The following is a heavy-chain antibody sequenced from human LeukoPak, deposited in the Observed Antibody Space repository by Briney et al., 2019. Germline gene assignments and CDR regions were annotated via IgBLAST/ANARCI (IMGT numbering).Heavy chain of an antibody. Sequence: KPSETLSLTCAVSGGSISSSNWWSWVRQPPGKGLEWIGEIYHSGSTNYNPSLKSRVTISVDTSKNQFSLKLSSVTAADTAVYYCARGGIDNWFDPWGQGTLVTVSS. D-gene: IGHD1-26*01. CDR2: IYHSGST. CDR1: GGSISSSNW. V-gene: IGHV4-4*02. CDR3: ARGGIDNWFDP. J-gene: IGHJ5*02.